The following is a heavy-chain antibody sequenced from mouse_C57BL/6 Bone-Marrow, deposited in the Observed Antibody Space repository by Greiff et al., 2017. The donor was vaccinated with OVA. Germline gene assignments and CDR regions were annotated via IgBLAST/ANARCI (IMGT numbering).Heavy chain of an antibody. V-gene: IGHV5-4*03. J-gene: IGHJ1*03. CDR1: GFTFSSYA. CDR3: ARDYYGSSDV. Sequence: EVKLVESGGGLVKPGGSLKLSCAASGFTFSSYAMSWVRQTPEKRLEWVATISDGGSYTCYPDNVKGRFTISRDNAKNNLYLQMSHLKSEDTAMYYCARDYYGSSDVWGTGTTVTVSS. CDR2: ISDGGSYT. D-gene: IGHD1-1*01.